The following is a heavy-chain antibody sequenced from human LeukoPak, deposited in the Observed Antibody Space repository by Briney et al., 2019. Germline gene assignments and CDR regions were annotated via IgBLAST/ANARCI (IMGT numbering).Heavy chain of an antibody. V-gene: IGHV4-38-2*02. D-gene: IGHD6-13*01. CDR2: IYHSGST. Sequence: SETLSLTCTVSGDSISSGDYYWGWIRQPPGKGLEWIGSIYHSGSTYYHPSLKSRVTISVDTSKNQFSLKVSSVTAADTAVYYCARAFYSSSWNHKEDFFDFWGQGTLVTVSS. J-gene: IGHJ4*02. CDR1: GDSISSGDYY. CDR3: ARAFYSSSWNHKEDFFDF.